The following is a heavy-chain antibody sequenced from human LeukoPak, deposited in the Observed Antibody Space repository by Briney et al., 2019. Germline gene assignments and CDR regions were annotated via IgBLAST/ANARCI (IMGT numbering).Heavy chain of an antibody. D-gene: IGHD2-15*01. CDR3: AKGEGYFLVVVAATVGMDV. V-gene: IGHV3-30*18. J-gene: IGHJ6*04. Sequence: PGRSLGLSCAASGFTFSSYGMHWVRQAPGKGLEWVAVISYDGSNKYYAASVKGRFTISRDNSKNTLYLQMNSLRAEDTAVYYCAKGEGYFLVVVAATVGMDVWGKGTTVTVSS. CDR2: ISYDGSNK. CDR1: GFTFSSYG.